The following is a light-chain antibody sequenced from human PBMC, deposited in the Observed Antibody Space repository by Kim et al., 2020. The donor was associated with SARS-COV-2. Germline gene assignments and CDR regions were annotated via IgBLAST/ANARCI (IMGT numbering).Light chain of an antibody. CDR3: SSYTSSSTLV. Sequence: GQSITSSCTGTSSDVGGYNYVSWYQKHPGKAPKLMIYDVSNRPSGVSNRFSGSKSGNTASLTISGLQAEDEADYYCSSYTSSSTLVFGGGTKLTVL. CDR1: SSDVGGYNY. CDR2: DVS. V-gene: IGLV2-14*03. J-gene: IGLJ3*02.